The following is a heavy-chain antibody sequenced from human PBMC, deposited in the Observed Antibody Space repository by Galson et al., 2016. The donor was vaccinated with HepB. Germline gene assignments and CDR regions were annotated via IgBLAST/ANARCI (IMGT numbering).Heavy chain of an antibody. CDR2: ITYGGST. D-gene: IGHD3-16*01. Sequence: TLSLTCNVSGGFISSNNYHWGWVRQPPGKGLEWIGNITYGGSTLYNPSLEGRVTISLDASNNQFSLKVNSVTATDTAVYFCAKWVSFGHSDVWGKGTTVTVSS. CDR1: GGFISSNNYH. J-gene: IGHJ6*04. CDR3: AKWVSFGHSDV. V-gene: IGHV4-39*01.